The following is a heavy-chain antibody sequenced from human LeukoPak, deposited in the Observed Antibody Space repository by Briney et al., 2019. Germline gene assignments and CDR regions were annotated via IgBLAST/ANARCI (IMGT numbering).Heavy chain of an antibody. CDR3: ARGFSGSWYFDY. CDR1: GGSISSYY. CDR2: IYNSGST. V-gene: IGHV4-59*01. J-gene: IGHJ4*02. Sequence: SETLSLTRTVSGGSISSYYWSWIRQPPGKGLEWIGFIYNSGSTNYNPSLKSRVTMSVDTSKNQFSLKLSSVTAADTAVYYCARGFSGSWYFDYWGQGTLVTVSS. D-gene: IGHD6-13*01.